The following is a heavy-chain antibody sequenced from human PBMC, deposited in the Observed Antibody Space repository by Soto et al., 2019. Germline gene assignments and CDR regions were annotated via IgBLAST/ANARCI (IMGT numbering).Heavy chain of an antibody. V-gene: IGHV3-21*06. D-gene: IGHD4-17*01. J-gene: IGHJ4*02. CDR1: GLTLISFE. CDR2: IHRASTYI. Sequence: GGCVDLSGASCGLTLISFEMDGARQAPGKGLEWVSSIHRASTYIYYADSVRGRFTISRDNAKSSLYLQMNSLTVEDTAVYYCARRAVTTYHFFDYWGQGALVTVSS. CDR3: ARRAVTTYHFFDY.